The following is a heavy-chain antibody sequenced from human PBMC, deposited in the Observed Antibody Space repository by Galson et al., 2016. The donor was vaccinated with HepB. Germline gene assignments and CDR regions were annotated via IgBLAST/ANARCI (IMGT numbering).Heavy chain of an antibody. CDR2: IWKDGTQK. J-gene: IGHJ4*02. D-gene: IGHD5-18*01. CDR3: ARSDTAMVADLDS. V-gene: IGHV3-33*01. CDR1: GFTFSRYG. Sequence: SLRLSCAASGFTFSRYGMHWVRQAPGKGLEWVAVIWKDGTQKYYGESVKGRFTISRDNSNNTLYLQMNSLRGEDTAAYYCARSDTAMVADLDSWGQGTQVIVSS.